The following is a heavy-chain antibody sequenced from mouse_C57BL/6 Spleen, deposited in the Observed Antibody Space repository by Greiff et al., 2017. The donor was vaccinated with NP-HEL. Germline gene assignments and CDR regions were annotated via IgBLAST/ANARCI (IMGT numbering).Heavy chain of an antibody. CDR3: ARGYYGSSPYAMDY. V-gene: IGHV1-69*01. CDR2: IDPSDSYT. D-gene: IGHD1-1*01. Sequence: QVQLQQPGAELVMPGASVKLSCKASGYTFTSYWMHWVKQRPGQGLEWVGEIDPSDSYTNYNQKFKGKSTLTVDESSSTAYMQLSSLTSEDSAVYYGARGYYGSSPYAMDYWGQGTSVTVSS. CDR1: GYTFTSYW. J-gene: IGHJ4*01.